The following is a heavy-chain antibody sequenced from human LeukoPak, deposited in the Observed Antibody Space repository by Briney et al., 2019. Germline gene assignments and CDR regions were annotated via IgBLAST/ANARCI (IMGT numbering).Heavy chain of an antibody. CDR3: ARDGNPWNLDV. J-gene: IGHJ2*01. CDR2: IYYRGRT. Sequence: PSETLSLTCTVSGGSLSSYYWTWLRQPPGKALEWIGYIYYRGRTSYNPSLKSRVTMSVDTSKNQFSLKLSSVTAADTAVYYCARDGNPWNLDVWGRGTLVTVSS. D-gene: IGHD1-14*01. V-gene: IGHV4-59*01. CDR1: GGSLSSYY.